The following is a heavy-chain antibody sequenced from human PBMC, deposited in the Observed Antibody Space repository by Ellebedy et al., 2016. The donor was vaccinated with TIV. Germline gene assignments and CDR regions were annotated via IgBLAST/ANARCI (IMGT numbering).Heavy chain of an antibody. Sequence: PGGSLRLSCAASGFTFSRYSMNWVRQAPGQGLEWVTLISWDGGSTYYSDSVKGRFTISRDNSKNSLYLQMNSLRTEDIDLYYCANDGGDFWSGPSYYFDYWGQGILVTVAS. CDR1: GFTFSRYS. CDR3: ANDGGDFWSGPSYYFDY. CDR2: ISWDGGST. D-gene: IGHD3-3*01. J-gene: IGHJ4*02. V-gene: IGHV3-43*01.